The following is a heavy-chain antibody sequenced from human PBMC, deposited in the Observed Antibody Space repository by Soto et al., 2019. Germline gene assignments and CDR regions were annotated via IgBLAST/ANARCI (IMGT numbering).Heavy chain of an antibody. CDR1: GGTFSSYA. D-gene: IGHD6-19*01. CDR2: IIPIFGTA. J-gene: IGHJ6*02. CDR3: AREGYSSGWYSGGYYYYYGMDV. V-gene: IGHV1-69*01. Sequence: QVQLVQSGAEVKKPGSSVKVSCKASGGTFSSYAISWVRQAPGQGLEWMGGIIPIFGTANYAQKFQGRVTITADQSTSTAYMELSSVRSEGTAVYYCAREGYSSGWYSGGYYYYYGMDVWGQGTTVTVSS.